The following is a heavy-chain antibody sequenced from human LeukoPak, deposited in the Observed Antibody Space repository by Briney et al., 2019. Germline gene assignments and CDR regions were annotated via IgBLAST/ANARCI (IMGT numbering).Heavy chain of an antibody. Sequence: GGSLRLSCAASGYTFSTYTMNWVRQAPGKGLEWVSSISTSSIYIYYADSLKGRFTISKDNAKNSLYLQMSSLRAEDTAMYYCARSLWFGDSNLDYWGQGTLVTVSS. V-gene: IGHV3-21*01. D-gene: IGHD3-10*01. CDR2: ISTSSIYI. CDR1: GYTFSTYT. CDR3: ARSLWFGDSNLDY. J-gene: IGHJ4*02.